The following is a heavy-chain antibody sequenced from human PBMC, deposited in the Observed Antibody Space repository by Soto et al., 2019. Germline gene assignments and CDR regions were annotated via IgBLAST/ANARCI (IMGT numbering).Heavy chain of an antibody. CDR1: GDSVSSNSAA. V-gene: IGHV6-1*01. CDR2: TYYRSKWYN. CDR3: ARVSIIVATIVDAFDI. J-gene: IGHJ3*02. Sequence: SQTLSLTCAISGDSVSSNSAAWNWIRQSPSRGFEWLGRTYYRSKWYNDYAVSVKSRMTINPDTSKNQFSLQLNSVTPEDTAVYYCARVSIIVATIVDAFDIWGQGTMVTVSS. D-gene: IGHD5-12*01.